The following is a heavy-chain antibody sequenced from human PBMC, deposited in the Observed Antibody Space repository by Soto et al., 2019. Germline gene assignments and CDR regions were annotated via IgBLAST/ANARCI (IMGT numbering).Heavy chain of an antibody. CDR3: ASGAWVYSGYDHAAFDI. Sequence: PSETLSLTCTVSGGSISSYYWSWIRQPPGKGLEWIGYIYYSGSTNYNPSLKSRVTISVDTSKNQFSLKLSSVTAADTAVYYCASGAWVYSGYDHAAFDIWGQGTMVTVSS. V-gene: IGHV4-59*08. D-gene: IGHD5-12*01. CDR1: GGSISSYY. J-gene: IGHJ3*02. CDR2: IYYSGST.